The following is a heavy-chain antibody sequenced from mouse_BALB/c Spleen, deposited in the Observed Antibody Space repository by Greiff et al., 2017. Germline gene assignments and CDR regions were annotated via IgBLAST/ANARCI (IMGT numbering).Heavy chain of an antibody. V-gene: IGHV5-17*02. CDR2: ISSGSSTI. CDR3: ASDYYGSSPYYYAMDY. Sequence: EVQLVESGGGLVKPGGSLKLSCAASGFTFSSFGMHWVRQAPEKGLEWVAYISSGSSTIYYADTVKGRFTISRDNPKNTLFLQMTSLRSEDTAMYYCASDYYGSSPYYYAMDYWGQGTSVTVSS. CDR1: GFTFSSFG. D-gene: IGHD1-1*01. J-gene: IGHJ4*01.